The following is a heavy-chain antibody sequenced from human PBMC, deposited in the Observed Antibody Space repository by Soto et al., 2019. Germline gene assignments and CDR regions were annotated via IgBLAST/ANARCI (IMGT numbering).Heavy chain of an antibody. D-gene: IGHD6-13*01. V-gene: IGHV4-59*01. J-gene: IGHJ4*02. Sequence: SHTCSLADDYICDYYWSLIRKNPGKGLEWIGYIYHSGRTSYNPSLKSRVTISIDTSKSQFSLNLSSVTAADTAVYYCARGRNSTSWDVLDFWVQGALVTVSS. CDR2: IYHSGRT. CDR1: DDYICDYY. CDR3: ARGRNSTSWDVLDF.